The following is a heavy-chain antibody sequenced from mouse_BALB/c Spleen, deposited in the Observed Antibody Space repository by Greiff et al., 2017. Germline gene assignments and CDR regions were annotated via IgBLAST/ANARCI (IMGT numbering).Heavy chain of an antibody. D-gene: IGHD2-2*01. Sequence: QVQLKESGPGLVAPSQSLSITCTVSGFSLTSYGVHWVRQPPGKGLEWLGVIWAGGSTNYNSALMSRLSISKDNSKSQVFLKMNSLQTDDTAMYYCARDGYDVGYAMDYWGQGTSVTVSS. V-gene: IGHV2-9*02. CDR3: ARDGYDVGYAMDY. J-gene: IGHJ4*01. CDR1: GFSLTSYG. CDR2: IWAGGST.